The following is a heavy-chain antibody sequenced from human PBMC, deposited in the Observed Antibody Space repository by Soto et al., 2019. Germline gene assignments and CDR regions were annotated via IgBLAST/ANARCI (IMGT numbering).Heavy chain of an antibody. CDR3: AKVRYSSPMGYYYGMDV. CDR1: RVAFSKFI. CDR2: IIPIFGTA. Sequence: ASVKVSCKASRVAFSKFIVTWVRQAPGLGLEWVGGIIPIFGTANYAQKFQGRVTITTDESTSTSYMEVNNLRSEDTAVYYRAKVRYSSPMGYYYGMDVWGQGTTVTVSS. V-gene: IGHV1-69*05. J-gene: IGHJ6*02. D-gene: IGHD6-19*01.